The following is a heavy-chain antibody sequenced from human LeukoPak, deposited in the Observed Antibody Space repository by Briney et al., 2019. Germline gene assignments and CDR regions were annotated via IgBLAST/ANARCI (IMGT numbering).Heavy chain of an antibody. J-gene: IGHJ6*02. V-gene: IGHV1-69*13. D-gene: IGHD3-10*01. CDR1: VGTFSSYA. CDR3: ARGDYYGSGSYKILYYYYGMDV. CDR2: IIPIFGTA. Sequence: SVSVSCRSSVGTFSSYAISWVRQAPGQGREWMGGIIPIFGTANYAQNFQGRVTITADESTSTAYMELSSLRSEDPAVYYCARGDYYGSGSYKILYYYYGMDVWGHGTTVTVSS.